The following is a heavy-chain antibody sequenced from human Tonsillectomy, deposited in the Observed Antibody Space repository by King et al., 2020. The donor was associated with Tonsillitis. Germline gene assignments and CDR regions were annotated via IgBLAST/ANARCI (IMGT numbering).Heavy chain of an antibody. Sequence: QLVQSGGGLVQPGGSLRLSCAASGFIFSNYWMSWVRQAPGKGPEWVANIKQDGSEQYHVDSVKGRFTISRDNAKNSLYLQMNSLRAEDTAVYYCARDKIVGPTYFDFWGQGTQVTVSS. J-gene: IGHJ4*02. D-gene: IGHD1-26*01. CDR1: GFIFSNYW. V-gene: IGHV3-7*01. CDR3: ARDKIVGPTYFDF. CDR2: IKQDGSEQ.